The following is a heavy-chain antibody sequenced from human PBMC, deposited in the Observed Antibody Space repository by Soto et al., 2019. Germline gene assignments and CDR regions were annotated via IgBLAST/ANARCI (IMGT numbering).Heavy chain of an antibody. Sequence: QLQLQESGSGLVKPSQTLSLTCAVSGGSISSGGYSWSWIRQPPGKGLEWIGYIYHSGSTYYNPSLKRRVPLSVDRAKNQFSLKLSSVTAADTGVYYCARHGSAGKWYYGMDVWGQGTTVTVSS. CDR2: IYHSGST. V-gene: IGHV4-30-2*01. CDR3: ARHGSAGKWYYGMDV. J-gene: IGHJ6*02. CDR1: GGSISSGGYS. D-gene: IGHD2-8*01.